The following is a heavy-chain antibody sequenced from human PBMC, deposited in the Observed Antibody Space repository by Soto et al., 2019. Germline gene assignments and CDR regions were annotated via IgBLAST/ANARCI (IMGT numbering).Heavy chain of an antibody. CDR1: GYTFTSYD. V-gene: IGHV1-8*01. CDR3: ARAAVVVVAATNYYYYGMDV. CDR2: MNPNSGNT. J-gene: IGHJ6*02. Sequence: ASVKVSCKASGYTFTSYDINWVRQATGQGLEWMGWMNPNSGNTGYAQKFQGRVTMTRNTSISTAYMELSCLRSEDTAVYYCARAAVVVVAATNYYYYGMDVWGQGTTVTVSS. D-gene: IGHD2-15*01.